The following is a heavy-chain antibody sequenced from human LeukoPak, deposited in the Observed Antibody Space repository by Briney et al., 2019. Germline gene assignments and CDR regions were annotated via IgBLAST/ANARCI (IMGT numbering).Heavy chain of an antibody. CDR1: GYTFTSYG. J-gene: IGHJ3*02. V-gene: IGHV1-18*01. CDR2: ISAYNGNT. CDR3: ASHDGRSGYGAFDI. D-gene: IGHD5-12*01. Sequence: GASVKVSCKASGYTFTSYGISWVRQAPGQGLEWMGWISAYNGNTNYAQKLQGRVTMTTDTSTSTAYMELRSLRSDDTAVYYCASHDGRSGYGAFDIWGQGTMVTVSS.